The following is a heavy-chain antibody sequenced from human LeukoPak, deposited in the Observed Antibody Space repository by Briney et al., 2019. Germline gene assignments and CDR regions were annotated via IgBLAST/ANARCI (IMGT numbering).Heavy chain of an antibody. CDR2: IWHSGST. Sequence: PSETLSLTCTVSGDSINSGYYWSWIRQHPGKGLEWVGNIWHSGSTSYNPSLKGRTTISVDTSKNQFSLKLGSVTAADTAVYYCARDRRYYDSSDYLRGDFDYWGQGTLVTVSS. CDR1: GDSINSGYY. D-gene: IGHD3-22*01. CDR3: ARDRRYYDSSDYLRGDFDY. V-gene: IGHV4-31*03. J-gene: IGHJ4*02.